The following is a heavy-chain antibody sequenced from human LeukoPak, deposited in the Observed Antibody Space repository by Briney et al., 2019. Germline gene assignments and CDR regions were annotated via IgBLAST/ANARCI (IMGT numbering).Heavy chain of an antibody. J-gene: IGHJ4*02. D-gene: IGHD3-22*01. CDR3: ARSYDSSASGFDY. CDR1: GGSISSGGYY. CDR2: IYCSGST. V-gene: IGHV4-31*03. Sequence: SETLSLTCTVSGGSISSGGYYWSWIRQHPGKGLEWIGYIYCSGSTYYNPSLKSRVTISVDTSKNHFSLTLSSATAADTAVYYCARSYDSSASGFDYWGQGTLVTVSP.